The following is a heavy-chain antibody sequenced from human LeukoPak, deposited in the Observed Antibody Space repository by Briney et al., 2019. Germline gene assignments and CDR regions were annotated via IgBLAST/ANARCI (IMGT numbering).Heavy chain of an antibody. CDR1: GGTFSSYA. J-gene: IGHJ6*02. CDR2: IIPILGIA. V-gene: IGHV1-69*04. Sequence: SVKVSCKASGGTFSSYAISWVRQAPGQGLEWMGRIIPILGIANYAQKFQGRVTITADKSTSTAYMELSSLRSEDTAVYYCARGFKDYGARYYYYYGMDVWGQGTTVTVSS. CDR3: ARGFKDYGARYYYYYGMDV. D-gene: IGHD4-17*01.